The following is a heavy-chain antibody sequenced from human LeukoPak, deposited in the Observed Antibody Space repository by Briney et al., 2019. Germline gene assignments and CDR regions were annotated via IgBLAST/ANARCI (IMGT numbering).Heavy chain of an antibody. Sequence: GGSLRLSCVASGFTFSSYGMHWVRQAPGKGLEWVAVIWYDGTNKYYADSVKGRFTISRDSSKNTLYLQMNSLKTEDTAVYYCSTTYYYDSSEGYWGQGTLVTVSS. CDR1: GFTFSSYG. V-gene: IGHV3-33*01. CDR2: IWYDGTNK. CDR3: STTYYYDSSEGY. D-gene: IGHD3-22*01. J-gene: IGHJ4*02.